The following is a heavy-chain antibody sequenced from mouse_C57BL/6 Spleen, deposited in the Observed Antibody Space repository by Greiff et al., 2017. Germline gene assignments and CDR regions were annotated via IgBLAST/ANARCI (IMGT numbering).Heavy chain of an antibody. D-gene: IGHD2-4*01. CDR3: ARGDYDEGFDY. Sequence: VQLKESGPGLVKPSQSLSLTCSVTGYSITSGYYWNWIRQFPGNKLEWMGYISYDGSNNYNPSLKNRISITRDTSKNQFFLKLNSVTTEDTATYYGARGDYDEGFDYWGQGTTLTVSS. CDR2: ISYDGSN. J-gene: IGHJ2*01. V-gene: IGHV3-6*01. CDR1: GYSITSGYY.